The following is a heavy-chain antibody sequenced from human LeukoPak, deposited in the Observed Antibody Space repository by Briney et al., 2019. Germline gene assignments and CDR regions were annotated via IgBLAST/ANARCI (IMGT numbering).Heavy chain of an antibody. J-gene: IGHJ5*02. CDR2: ISSSGGNT. V-gene: IGHV3-23*01. CDR1: GFTFSNYA. D-gene: IGHD1-1*01. Sequence: GGSLRLSCAASGFTFSNYAMTWVRQAPGKGLEWVSSISSSGGNTYYADSVKGRFTISRDDSKNTLYLQLSSLRAEDTAIYYCAGGSTMTHWNFAPWGQGTLVTVSS. CDR3: AGGSTMTHWNFAP.